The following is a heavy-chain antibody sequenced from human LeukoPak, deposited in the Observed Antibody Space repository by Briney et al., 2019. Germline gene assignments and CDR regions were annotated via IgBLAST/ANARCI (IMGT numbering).Heavy chain of an antibody. CDR1: GFTFSSYA. CDR3: AKDTYSAKISLWGD. D-gene: IGHD3-16*01. V-gene: IGHV3-23*01. Sequence: PGGSLRLSCAASGFTFSSYAMSWVRKAPGKGLEWVSAISGSGGSTYYADSVKGRFTISRNNSKNTLYLQMNSLRAEDTAVFYYAKDTYSAKISLWGDWGQGTLVTVSS. J-gene: IGHJ4*02. CDR2: ISGSGGST.